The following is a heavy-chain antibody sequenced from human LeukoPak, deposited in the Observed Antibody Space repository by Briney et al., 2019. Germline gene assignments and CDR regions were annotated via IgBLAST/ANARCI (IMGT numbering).Heavy chain of an antibody. CDR1: GGSISNYY. J-gene: IGHJ4*02. CDR2: INYSGNT. V-gene: IGHV4-59*08. CDR3: ARLNVLSGSPLHHFDH. Sequence: PSETLSLTCTVSGGSISNYYWSWIRQPPGKGLEWIAYINYSGNTNYNPSLKSRVTISVDTSKNQFSLKLTSVTAADTAVYYCARLNVLSGSPLHHFDHRGQGTLVTVSA. D-gene: IGHD6-13*01.